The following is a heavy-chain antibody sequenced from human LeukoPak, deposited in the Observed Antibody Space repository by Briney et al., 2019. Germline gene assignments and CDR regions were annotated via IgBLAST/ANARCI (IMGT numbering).Heavy chain of an antibody. CDR2: IHPDGSET. Sequence: GGSLRLSCEASGFTFSTYWMGWVRQAPGKGLEWVANIHPDGSETCYVDSVKGRFTISRDNARKSMFLQMNSLGAEETAVYCVRWGVEAGMDFWGQGTLVTVSS. D-gene: IGHD6-19*01. CDR3: RWGVEAGMDF. V-gene: IGHV3-7*01. CDR1: GFTFSTYW. J-gene: IGHJ4*02.